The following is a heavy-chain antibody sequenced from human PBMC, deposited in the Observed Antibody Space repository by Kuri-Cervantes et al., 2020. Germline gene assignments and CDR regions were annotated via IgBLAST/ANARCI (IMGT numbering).Heavy chain of an antibody. CDR2: ISAYNGNT. J-gene: IGHJ6*02. CDR1: GYTFTSYG. Sequence: ASVKVSCKASGYTFTSYGISWVRQAPGQGLEWMGWISAYNGNTNYAQKLQGRVTMTTDTSTSTAYMELRSLRSDDTAVYYCARCQAIYALPGHPPPYGMDAWGQGTTVTVSS. V-gene: IGHV1-18*01. D-gene: IGHD2/OR15-2a*01. CDR3: ARCQAIYALPGHPPPYGMDA.